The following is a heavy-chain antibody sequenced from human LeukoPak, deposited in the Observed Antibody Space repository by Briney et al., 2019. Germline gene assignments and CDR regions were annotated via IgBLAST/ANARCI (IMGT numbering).Heavy chain of an antibody. CDR2: IYHSGST. J-gene: IGHJ5*02. D-gene: IGHD1-26*01. Sequence: SETLSLTCTVSGYSISSGYYWGWIRQPPGKGLEWIGSIYHSGSTYYNPSLKSRVTISVDTSKNQFSLKLSSVTAADTAVYYCARWEGAYHWGQGTLVTVSS. V-gene: IGHV4-38-2*02. CDR3: ARWEGAYH. CDR1: GYSISSGYY.